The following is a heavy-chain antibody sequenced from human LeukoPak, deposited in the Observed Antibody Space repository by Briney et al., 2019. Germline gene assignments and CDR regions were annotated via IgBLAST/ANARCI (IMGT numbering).Heavy chain of an antibody. CDR2: IRFDGSKT. Sequence: GGSLRLSCAASGFTFSDYGIHWVRQAPGKGLEWVAFIRFDGSKTYYADSVKGRFIISRDNSKNTLYLQMNSLRAEDTAVYYCAKDTHSSGWYDRAFDYWGQGTLVTVSS. D-gene: IGHD6-19*01. CDR3: AKDTHSSGWYDRAFDY. V-gene: IGHV3-30*02. CDR1: GFTFSDYG. J-gene: IGHJ4*02.